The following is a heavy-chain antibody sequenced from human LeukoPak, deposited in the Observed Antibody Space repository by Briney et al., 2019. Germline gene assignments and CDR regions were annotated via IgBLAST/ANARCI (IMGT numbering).Heavy chain of an antibody. CDR1: GGTFSSYA. Sequence: EASVKVSCKASGGTFSSYAISWVRQAPGQGLEWMGRIIPILGIANYAQKFQGRVTITADKSTSTAYMELSSLRSEDTAVYYCAREAYSSGWSTSPNWFDPWGQGTLVTVSS. D-gene: IGHD6-19*01. CDR3: AREAYSSGWSTSPNWFDP. CDR2: IIPILGIA. V-gene: IGHV1-69*04. J-gene: IGHJ5*02.